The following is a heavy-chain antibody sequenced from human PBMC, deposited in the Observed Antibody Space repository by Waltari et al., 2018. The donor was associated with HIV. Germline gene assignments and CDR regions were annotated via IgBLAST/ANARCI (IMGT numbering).Heavy chain of an antibody. J-gene: IGHJ4*02. D-gene: IGHD1-1*01. V-gene: IGHV3-21*02. Sequence: EVRLVESGGGLVKPGGSLTRSCTASGFHFNPVAMSWVRLAPSKGLEWVSSITRGSSYLYYSDAVKGRFTVSRDNAKNSLFLQLKALTAEDTALYFCVRDRTSVTTGDFDSWGQGVPVTVSS. CDR2: ITRGSSYL. CDR3: VRDRTSVTTGDFDS. CDR1: GFHFNPVA.